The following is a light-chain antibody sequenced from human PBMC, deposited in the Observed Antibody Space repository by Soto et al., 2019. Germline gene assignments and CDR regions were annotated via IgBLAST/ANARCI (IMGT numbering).Light chain of an antibody. V-gene: IGLV1-47*01. Sequence: QAVLTQPPSASGTPGQRVTSSCSGSSANIGSNYVNWYQQLPGSAPKLLIYRNDQRPSGVPDRFSGAKSGTSASLAISGLRSEDEADYYGAAWDDSLSAVVFGGGTKRTVL. CDR1: SANIGSNY. CDR3: AAWDDSLSAVV. CDR2: RND. J-gene: IGLJ2*01.